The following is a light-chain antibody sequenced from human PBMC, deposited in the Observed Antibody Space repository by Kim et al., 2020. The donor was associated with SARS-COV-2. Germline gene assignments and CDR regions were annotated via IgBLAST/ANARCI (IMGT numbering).Light chain of an antibody. Sequence: DIQMTQSPSSLSASIGDRVSINCRASRNVISYLNWYQQQSGQAPKLLIFAASSLQSGVPSRSSGSGSETDFTLTINSLQPGDIAIYYCQQSFAIPYSFGQGTKVDIK. V-gene: IGKV1-39*01. CDR1: RNVISY. CDR3: QQSFAIPYS. J-gene: IGKJ2*03. CDR2: AAS.